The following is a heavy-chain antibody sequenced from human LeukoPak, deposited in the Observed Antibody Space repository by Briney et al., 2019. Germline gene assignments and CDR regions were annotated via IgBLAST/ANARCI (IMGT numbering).Heavy chain of an antibody. CDR3: ARGNVGYCSGGSCYADKLGDY. CDR2: IIPIFGTA. J-gene: IGHJ4*02. CDR1: GGTFSSYA. D-gene: IGHD2-15*01. Sequence: SVKVSCKASGGTFSSYAISWVRQAPGQGLEWMGGIIPIFGTANYAQKFQGRVTITADESTSTAYMELSSLRSEDTAVYYCARGNVGYCSGGSCYADKLGDYWGQGTLVTVSS. V-gene: IGHV1-69*13.